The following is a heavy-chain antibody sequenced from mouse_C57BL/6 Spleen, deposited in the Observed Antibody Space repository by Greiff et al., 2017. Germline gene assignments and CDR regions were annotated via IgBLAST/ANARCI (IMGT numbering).Heavy chain of an antibody. CDR1: GYTFTDYN. D-gene: IGHD2-2*01. Sequence: VQLKQSGPELVKPGASVKMSCKASGYTFTDYNMHWVKQSHGKSLEWIGYINPNNGGTSYNQKFKGKATLTVNKSSSTAYMELRSLTSEDSAVYYCAGLCLRGAMDYWGQGTSVTVSS. V-gene: IGHV1-22*01. CDR3: AGLCLRGAMDY. CDR2: INPNNGGT. J-gene: IGHJ4*01.